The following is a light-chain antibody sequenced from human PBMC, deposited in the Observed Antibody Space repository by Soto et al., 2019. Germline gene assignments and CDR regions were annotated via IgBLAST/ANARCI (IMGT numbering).Light chain of an antibody. J-gene: IGLJ1*01. Sequence: VLTQPPSVSGAPGQRVTISSTGSSSNIGAGYDVNWYQQLPGAAPKFLIYGNSNRPSGVPDRFSGSKSGTSASLAITGLQAEDEADYYCQSYDSRMSGYGFGTGTKVTVL. V-gene: IGLV1-40*01. CDR2: GNS. CDR3: QSYDSRMSGYG. CDR1: SSNIGAGYD.